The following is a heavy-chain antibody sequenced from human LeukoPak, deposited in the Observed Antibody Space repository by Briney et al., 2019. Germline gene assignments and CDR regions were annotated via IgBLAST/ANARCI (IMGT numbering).Heavy chain of an antibody. J-gene: IGHJ6*02. CDR3: ARVAINYYYGMDV. CDR1: GFILSSNY. V-gene: IGHV3-53*01. CDR2: IYSGGST. Sequence: PGGSLRLSCAASGFILSSNYMSWVRQAPGKGLEWVSVIYSGGSTYYADSVKGRFTVSRDNSKNPLYLQMNSLRAEDTAVYYCARVAINYYYGMDVWGQGTTVTVSS.